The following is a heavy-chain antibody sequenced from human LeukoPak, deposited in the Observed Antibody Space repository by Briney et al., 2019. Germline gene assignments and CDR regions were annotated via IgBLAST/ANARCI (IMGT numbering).Heavy chain of an antibody. D-gene: IGHD2-2*01. CDR3: AYCSSTTCYSRGGRLGY. J-gene: IGHJ4*02. CDR2: ISHSGST. V-gene: IGHV4-34*01. Sequence: SETLSLTCAASGGSFSGYYWHWIRQSPGKGLAWIGEISHSGSTNYNPALKSRITISVDTSKNQFSLTLRPLTAADTAVYYWAYCSSTTCYSRGGRLGYWGQGTLVTVSS. CDR1: GGSFSGYY.